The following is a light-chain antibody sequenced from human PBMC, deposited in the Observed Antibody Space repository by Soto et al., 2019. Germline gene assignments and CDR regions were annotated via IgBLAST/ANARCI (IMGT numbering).Light chain of an antibody. V-gene: IGLV2-23*01. Sequence: QSVLTQPASVSGSPEQSITISCTGPGSDVGSFDLVSWYQQHPGKAPKLIIFEGSKRPSGVSNRFSGSKSDNRASLTISGLQADDEADYYCSSYAGSMTWVFGGGTKLTVL. CDR1: GSDVGSFDL. J-gene: IGLJ3*02. CDR2: EGS. CDR3: SSYAGSMTWV.